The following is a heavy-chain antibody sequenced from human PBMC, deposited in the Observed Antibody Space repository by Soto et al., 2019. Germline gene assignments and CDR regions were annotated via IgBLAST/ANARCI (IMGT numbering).Heavy chain of an antibody. Sequence: QVQLVQSGAEVKKPGASVKVSCKASGYTFTGYYMHWVRQAPGQGPEWMGWINPNSGGTHYAQKCQGWVTMTSDTSLGPAYMELSRRRCDDTAVYYCARGFTRDKYWSGGSCYIFDYWGQGTLVTVSS. CDR3: ARGFTRDKYWSGGSCYIFDY. J-gene: IGHJ4*02. D-gene: IGHD2-15*01. CDR2: INPNSGGT. V-gene: IGHV1-2*04. CDR1: GYTFTGYY.